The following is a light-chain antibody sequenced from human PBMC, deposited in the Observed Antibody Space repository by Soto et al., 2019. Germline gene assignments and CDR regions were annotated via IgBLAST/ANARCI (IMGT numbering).Light chain of an antibody. V-gene: IGLV1-44*01. CDR2: NNN. CDR3: AAWDGSRCV. CDR1: SSNIGSQA. J-gene: IGLJ2*01. Sequence: QSVVTQPPSASGTPGQRVTISCSGSSSNIGSQAISWYQQVPGAAPSLLIYNNNERPSGVRYRFSSSNSGTSASLSIIGLQSEDDDDYYCAAWDGSRCVFGGGTKLTVL.